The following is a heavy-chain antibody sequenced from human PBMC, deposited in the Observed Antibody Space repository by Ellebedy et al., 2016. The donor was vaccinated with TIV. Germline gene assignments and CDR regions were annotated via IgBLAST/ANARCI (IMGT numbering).Heavy chain of an antibody. D-gene: IGHD6-6*01. CDR1: GFTFSIYW. CDR2: ISGSGGST. V-gene: IGHV3-23*01. CDR3: AKDNTETARLPGDY. J-gene: IGHJ4*02. Sequence: GESLKISCAASGFTFSIYWMSWVRQAPGKGLEWVSAISGSGGSTYYAASVKGRFTISRDNSKNTLYLQMNSLRAEDTAVYYCAKDNTETARLPGDYWGQGTLVTVSS.